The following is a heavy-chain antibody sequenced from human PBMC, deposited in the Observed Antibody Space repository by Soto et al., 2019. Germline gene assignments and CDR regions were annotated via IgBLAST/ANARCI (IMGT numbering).Heavy chain of an antibody. Sequence: GGSLRISCAASGFTFSNAWMSWVRQAPGKVLELVGRIKSKTDGGTTDYAAPVKGRFTISRDDSKNTLYLQMNSLKTEDTAVYSCTAGRLLRGYSYGAVNYCYYGMKVWGQGTTVTDSS. CDR1: GFTFSNAW. CDR3: TAGRLLRGYSYGAVNYCYYGMKV. D-gene: IGHD5-18*01. CDR2: IKSKTDGGTT. J-gene: IGHJ6*02. V-gene: IGHV3-15*01.